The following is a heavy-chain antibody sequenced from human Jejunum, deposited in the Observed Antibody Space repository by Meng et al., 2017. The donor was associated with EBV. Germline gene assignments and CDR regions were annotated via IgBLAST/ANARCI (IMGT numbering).Heavy chain of an antibody. D-gene: IGHD1-1*01. V-gene: IGHV4-61*01. CDR2: IYNSGST. J-gene: IGHJ4*02. CDR1: GGSVRSGTYY. Sequence: QLRLRESGPGLVQPSETLSLTCTGSGGSVRSGTYYWTWIRQPPGKGLEWIGYIYNSGSTNYNPSLKSRVTISLDTSKNQFSLKLSSVTAADTAMYYCARNWNFWGQGTLVTVSS. CDR3: ARNWNF.